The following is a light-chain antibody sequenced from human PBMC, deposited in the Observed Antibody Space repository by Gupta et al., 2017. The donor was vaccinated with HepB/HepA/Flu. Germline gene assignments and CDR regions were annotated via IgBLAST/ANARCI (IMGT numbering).Light chain of an antibody. V-gene: IGLV1-40*01. Sequence: QSVLTQLPSVSGAPALGVTISCTGSSSNLGACYNGHWYRQLPGTATKPLIYTNNTRPSGDPDRFSGSESGTSASLAITGLQAEDEADDYCPSYDSRLSGVVFGGGTKLTVL. CDR2: TNN. CDR1: SSNLGACYN. J-gene: IGLJ3*02. CDR3: PSYDSRLSGVV.